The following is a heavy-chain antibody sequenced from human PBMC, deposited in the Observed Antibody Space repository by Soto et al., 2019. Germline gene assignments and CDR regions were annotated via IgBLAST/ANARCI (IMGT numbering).Heavy chain of an antibody. CDR1: GFTFGDYA. D-gene: IGHD5-12*01. J-gene: IGHJ4*02. V-gene: IGHV3-49*03. CDR2: IRSKAYGGTT. Sequence: GGSLRLSCTASGFTFGDYAMSWFRQAPGKGLEWVGFIRSKAYGGTTEYAASVKGRFTISRDDSKSIAYLQMNSLKTEDTAVYYCTRDSMATTIDYWGQATLVTVSS. CDR3: TRDSMATTIDY.